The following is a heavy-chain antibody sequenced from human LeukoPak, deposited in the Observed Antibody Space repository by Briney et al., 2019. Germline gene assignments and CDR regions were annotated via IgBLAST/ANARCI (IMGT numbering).Heavy chain of an antibody. CDR1: GFTFSSDW. Sequence: PGGSLRLSCAASGFTFSSDWMHWVCQAPGKGLMWVSRINPDGTITKSADSVKGRFSISRDNAKNTLFLQMNSLRVEDTAVYYCASWGTTFQPTDEPFELWGQGTLVTVSS. CDR2: INPDGTIT. J-gene: IGHJ4*02. V-gene: IGHV3-74*01. CDR3: ASWGTTFQPTDEPFEL. D-gene: IGHD1-14*01.